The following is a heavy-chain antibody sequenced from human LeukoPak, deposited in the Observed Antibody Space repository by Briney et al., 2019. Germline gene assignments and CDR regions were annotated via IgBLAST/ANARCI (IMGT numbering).Heavy chain of an antibody. CDR3: ARDNGDSSSWYPSFYYYYGMDV. CDR1: GYTFTGYY. V-gene: IGHV1-2*02. D-gene: IGHD6-13*01. J-gene: IGHJ6*02. Sequence: ASVKVSCKASGYTFTGYYMHWVRQAPGQGLEWMGWINPNSGGTNYAQKLQGRVTMTRDTSISTAYMEPSRLRSDDTAVYYCARDNGDSSSWYPSFYYYYGMDVWGQGTTVTVS. CDR2: INPNSGGT.